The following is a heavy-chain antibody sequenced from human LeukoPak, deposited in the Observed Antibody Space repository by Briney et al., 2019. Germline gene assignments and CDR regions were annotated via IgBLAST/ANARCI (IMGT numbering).Heavy chain of an antibody. Sequence: ASVKVPCKASGYTFTSYGISWVRQAPGQGLEWMGWISAYNGNTNYAQKLQGRVTMTTDTSTSTAYMELRSLRSDDTAVYYCARDRGNLWFGEFYYYYYGMDVWGQGTTVTVSS. CDR1: GYTFTSYG. CDR3: ARDRGNLWFGEFYYYYYGMDV. V-gene: IGHV1-18*01. J-gene: IGHJ6*02. CDR2: ISAYNGNT. D-gene: IGHD3-10*01.